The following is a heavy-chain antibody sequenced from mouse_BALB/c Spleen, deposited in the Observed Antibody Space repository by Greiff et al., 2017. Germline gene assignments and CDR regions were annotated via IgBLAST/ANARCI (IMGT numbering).Heavy chain of an antibody. CDR1: GFTFSSYG. V-gene: IGHV5-6*01. Sequence: EVQVVESGGDLVKPGGSLKLSCAASGFTFSSYGMSWVRQTPDKRLEWVATISSGGSYTYYPDSVKGRFTISRDNAKNTLYLQMSSLKSEDTAMYYCAREAGTSTAWFAYWGQGTLVTVSA. J-gene: IGHJ3*01. D-gene: IGHD4-1*01. CDR2: ISSGGSYT. CDR3: AREAGTSTAWFAY.